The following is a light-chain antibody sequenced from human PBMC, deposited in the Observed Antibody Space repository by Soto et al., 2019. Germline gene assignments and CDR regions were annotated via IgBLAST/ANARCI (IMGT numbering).Light chain of an antibody. J-gene: IGKJ1*01. CDR1: QSVSGN. CDR3: QQYGSSPWT. CDR2: GAS. Sequence: EIVMTQSPAALSVSPGERATLSCRASQSVSGNLAWYQQKPGQAPRLLIYGASTRATGIPARFSGGGSGTEFTLTISSLQSEDSAVYYCQQYGSSPWTFGQGTKVEIK. V-gene: IGKV3-15*01.